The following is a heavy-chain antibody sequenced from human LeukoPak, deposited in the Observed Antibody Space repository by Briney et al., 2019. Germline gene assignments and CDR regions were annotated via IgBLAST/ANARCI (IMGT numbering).Heavy chain of an antibody. CDR2: IYHSGCT. D-gene: IGHD1-14*01. J-gene: IGHJ5*02. V-gene: IGHV4-30-2*01. CDR1: GGSISSGGYY. Sequence: SETLSLTCTVSGGSISSGGYYWSWIRQPPGKGLEWIGYIYHSGCTYYNPSLKSRVTISVDTSKNQFSLKLSSVTAADTAVYYCARRTPESDWFDPWGQGTLVTVSS. CDR3: ARRTPESDWFDP.